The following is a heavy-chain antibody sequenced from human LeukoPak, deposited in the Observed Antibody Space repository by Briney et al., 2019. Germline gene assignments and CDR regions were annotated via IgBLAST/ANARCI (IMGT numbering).Heavy chain of an antibody. Sequence: ASVKVSCKASGYTFTSYYMHWVRQAPGQGLEWMGIINPSGGSTSYAQKFQGRVTMTRDTSTSTAYMELRSLRSDDTAVYYCARGWDYGDYVFPYYGMDVWGQGTTVTVSS. CDR1: GYTFTSYY. V-gene: IGHV1-46*01. CDR3: ARGWDYGDYVFPYYGMDV. D-gene: IGHD4-17*01. J-gene: IGHJ6*02. CDR2: INPSGGST.